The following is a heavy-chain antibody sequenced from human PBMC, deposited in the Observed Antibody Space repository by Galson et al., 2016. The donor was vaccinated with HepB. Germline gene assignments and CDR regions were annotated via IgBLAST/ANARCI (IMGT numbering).Heavy chain of an antibody. Sequence: TLSLTCAVSGGSISSSDYSWAWIRQPPGQGLEWIGYIYESGGSYYNPSLQSRATLSVDTSKNQFSLKLTSVTAADTAVYYCAGEPDFWSGYRWFDSWAREPWSPSPQ. CDR2: IYESGGS. V-gene: IGHV4-30-2*02. CDR1: GGSISSSDYS. CDR3: AGEPDFWSGYRWFDS. J-gene: IGHJ5*01. D-gene: IGHD3-3*01.